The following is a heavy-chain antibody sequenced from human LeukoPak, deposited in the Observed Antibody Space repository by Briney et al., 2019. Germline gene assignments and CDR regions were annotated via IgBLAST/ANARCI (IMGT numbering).Heavy chain of an antibody. CDR3: ASLCSGGSCYLDY. CDR2: INPSGGST. J-gene: IGHJ4*02. Sequence: GASVKVSCKASGYTFTSYYMHRVRQAPGQGLEWMGIINPSGGSTSYAQKFQGGVTMTRDTSTSTVYMELSSLRSEDTAVYYCASLCSGGSCYLDYWGQGTLVTVSS. V-gene: IGHV1-46*01. CDR1: GYTFTSYY. D-gene: IGHD2-15*01.